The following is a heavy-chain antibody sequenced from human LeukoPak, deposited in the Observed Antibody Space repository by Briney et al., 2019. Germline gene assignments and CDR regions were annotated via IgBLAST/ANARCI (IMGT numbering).Heavy chain of an antibody. D-gene: IGHD3-16*01. V-gene: IGHV4-31*03. CDR2: ISHSGST. Sequence: PSETLSLTCTVSGGSVSSGAYYWSWIRQHPGEGLEWIAYISHSGSTYYNPSLKSRVTISVDSSKNQFSLDLSSVTAADTALYYCARSTRGRFDCWGQGTLVAVSS. CDR1: GGSVSSGAYY. CDR3: ARSTRGRFDC. J-gene: IGHJ4*02.